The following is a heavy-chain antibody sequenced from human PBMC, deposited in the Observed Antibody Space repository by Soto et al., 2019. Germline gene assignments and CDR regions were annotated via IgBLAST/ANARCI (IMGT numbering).Heavy chain of an antibody. CDR1: GFTFSNYA. D-gene: IGHD3-16*01. J-gene: IGHJ4*02. CDR2: ISGSGGRS. Sequence: EVQLLDSGGGLVQPGGSLRLSCAASGFTFSNYAMTWVRQGPGKGLEWVSGISGSGGRSYYADSVKGRFTISRDNSKSTLYLPMYRLRAEDTAVYYCAKAYFVWSSEQPYYFDYWGQGTLVTVSS. V-gene: IGHV3-23*01. CDR3: AKAYFVWSSEQPYYFDY.